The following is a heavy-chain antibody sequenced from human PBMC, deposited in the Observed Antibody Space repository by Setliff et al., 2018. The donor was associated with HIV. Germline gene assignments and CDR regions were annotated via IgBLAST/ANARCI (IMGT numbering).Heavy chain of an antibody. Sequence: PSETLSLTCTVSGYSISNDYYWGWIRQPPGKGLEWIASIYHSGNTYYNPSLKSRVTISVDTSKNQFSLRLSSVTAADTAVYYCARELLRSWDGSENSYKPYYFDYWGQGTLVTVSS. CDR1: GYSISNDYY. CDR2: IYHSGNT. V-gene: IGHV4-38-2*02. J-gene: IGHJ4*02. CDR3: ARELLRSWDGSENSYKPYYFDY. D-gene: IGHD3-10*01.